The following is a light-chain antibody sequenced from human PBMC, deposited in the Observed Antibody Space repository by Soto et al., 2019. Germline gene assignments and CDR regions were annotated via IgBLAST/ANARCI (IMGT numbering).Light chain of an antibody. J-gene: IGKJ4*01. Sequence: DIQMTQSPSTLPASVGDRVTITCRANQSISTWLAWYQQKPGKAPKLLIYDASNLETGVPSRFSGSGSGTDFTFTISSLQPEDIATYYCQQYDNLPLTFGGGTKVDIK. V-gene: IGKV1-33*01. CDR2: DAS. CDR1: QSISTW. CDR3: QQYDNLPLT.